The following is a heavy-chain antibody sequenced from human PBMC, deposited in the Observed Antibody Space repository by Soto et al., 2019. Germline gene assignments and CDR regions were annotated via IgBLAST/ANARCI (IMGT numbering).Heavy chain of an antibody. CDR1: GGSISSYY. V-gene: IGHV4-59*01. Sequence: SETLSLTCTVSGGSISSYYWSWIRQPPGKGLEWIGYIYYSGSTNYNPSLKSRVTISVDTSKNQFSLKLSSVTAADTAVYYCARDRGGDYADFFDYWGQGTLVTVSS. CDR3: ARDRGGDYADFFDY. J-gene: IGHJ4*02. D-gene: IGHD4-17*01. CDR2: IYYSGST.